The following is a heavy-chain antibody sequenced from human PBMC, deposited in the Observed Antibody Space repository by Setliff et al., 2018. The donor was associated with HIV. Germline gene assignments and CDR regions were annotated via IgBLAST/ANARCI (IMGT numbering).Heavy chain of an antibody. J-gene: IGHJ6*03. D-gene: IGHD4-4*01. CDR3: ARADSRRGAGYQYMDV. V-gene: IGHV4-38-2*01. CDR2: IFRGVTT. CDR1: GYPIIEAYY. Sequence: PSETLSLTCAVSGYPIIEAYYWLWIRQSPTKGLEYIGIIFRGVTTYYNPSLRSRVALSMDTSKIQFSLRLSSVTAADTAIYYCARADSRRGAGYQYMDVWGKGTTVTVSS.